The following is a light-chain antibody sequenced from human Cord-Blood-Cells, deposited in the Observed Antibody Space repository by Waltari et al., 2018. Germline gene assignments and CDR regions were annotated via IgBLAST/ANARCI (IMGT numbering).Light chain of an antibody. V-gene: IGLV2-14*01. CDR3: SSYTSSSTYV. Sequence: QSALTQPASVSGSPGQSITISCTGTSSDVGGYNYVSWYQQHPGKAPKLMIYEVSNRPSGFSNRFSGSKSGNMASLTISGLQAEDEADYYCSSYTSSSTYVFGTGTKVTVL. CDR2: EVS. CDR1: SSDVGGYNY. J-gene: IGLJ1*01.